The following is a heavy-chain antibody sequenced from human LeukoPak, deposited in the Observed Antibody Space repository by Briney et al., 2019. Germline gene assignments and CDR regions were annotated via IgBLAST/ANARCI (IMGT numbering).Heavy chain of an antibody. CDR1: GGSISSSSYY. CDR2: LHYSGRT. Sequence: SETLSLTCTVSGGSISSSSYYWAWIRQPPGKGLEWIGSLHYSGRTVYNPSLNSRGTISADTSKNQFSLKLSSVTAADTAVYYCARGRFSGYYGSGSYYNPFDYWGQGTLVTVSS. J-gene: IGHJ4*02. CDR3: ARGRFSGYYGSGSYYNPFDY. V-gene: IGHV4-39*07. D-gene: IGHD3-10*01.